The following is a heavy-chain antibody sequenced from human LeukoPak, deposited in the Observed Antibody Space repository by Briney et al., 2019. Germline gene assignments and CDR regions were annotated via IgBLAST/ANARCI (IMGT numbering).Heavy chain of an antibody. CDR2: INHSGST. V-gene: IGHV4-39*07. D-gene: IGHD6-13*01. CDR3: ARPRYVSSPGAFDI. Sequence: PSETLSLTCTVSGGSISSSSYYWSWIRQPPGKGLEWIGEINHSGSTNYNPSLKSRVTISVDTSKNQFSLKLSSVTAADTAVYYCARPRYVSSPGAFDIWGQGTMVTVSS. CDR1: GGSISSSSYY. J-gene: IGHJ3*02.